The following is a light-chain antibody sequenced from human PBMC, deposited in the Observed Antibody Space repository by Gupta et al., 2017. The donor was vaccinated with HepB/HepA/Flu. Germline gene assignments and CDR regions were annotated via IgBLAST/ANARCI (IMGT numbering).Light chain of an antibody. Sequence: YELTQTPSLSVSPGQTANFTCSGNNLGDKYVYYYQQKSGQSPVLVFYQSNKRPSGIAALFSASNAVNTAALTTSGTQTIDDAYYCHQAWDSSTGVVFGGGTKLTVL. J-gene: IGLJ2*01. CDR3: QAWDSSTGVV. CDR2: QSN. CDR1: NLGDKY. V-gene: IGLV3-1*01.